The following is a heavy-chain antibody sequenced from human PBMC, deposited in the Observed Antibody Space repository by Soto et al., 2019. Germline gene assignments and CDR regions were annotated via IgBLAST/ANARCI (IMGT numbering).Heavy chain of an antibody. CDR2: IRSKAYVATT. V-gene: IGHV3-49*03. CDR3: ARDLASSDNHEFYGTEA. D-gene: IGHD3-3*02. CDR1: GFTFGDYT. Sequence: GSLRLSCVASGFTFGDYTMSWFRQAPGGGLEWVSFIRSKAYVATTEYAASVKGRFTISRDDSKSIAYLQMNSLKSEDTAVYYCARDLASSDNHEFYGTEAWGKGNRIIVSS. J-gene: IGHJ6*04.